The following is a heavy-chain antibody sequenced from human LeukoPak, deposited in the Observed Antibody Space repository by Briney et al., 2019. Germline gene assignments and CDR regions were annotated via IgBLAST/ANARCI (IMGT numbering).Heavy chain of an antibody. Sequence: GGSLRLSCAASGFSFSNYWMGWVRQAPGKRPEWVANMNIDGSERYYADSVKGRFTISRDNARNSVFLQMSGLRVEDTAVYYCARAPVEWKLRLDYWGQGTLVTVSS. CDR1: GFSFSNYW. V-gene: IGHV3-7*01. CDR3: ARAPVEWKLRLDY. CDR2: MNIDGSER. J-gene: IGHJ4*02. D-gene: IGHD3-3*01.